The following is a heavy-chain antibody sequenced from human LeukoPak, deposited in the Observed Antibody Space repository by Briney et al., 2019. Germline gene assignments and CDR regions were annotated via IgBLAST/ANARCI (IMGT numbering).Heavy chain of an antibody. CDR2: ISSSSSYI. D-gene: IGHD6-19*01. V-gene: IGHV3-21*01. Sequence: GGSLRLSCAASGFTFSSYSINWVRQAPGKGLEWVSSISSSSSYIYYADSVKGRFTISRDNAKNSLYLQMNSLRAEDTAVYYCARGYSSGWYYFDYWGQGTLVTVSS. CDR1: GFTFSSYS. J-gene: IGHJ4*02. CDR3: ARGYSSGWYYFDY.